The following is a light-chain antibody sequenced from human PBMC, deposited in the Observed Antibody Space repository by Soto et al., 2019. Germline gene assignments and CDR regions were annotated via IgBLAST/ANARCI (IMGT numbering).Light chain of an antibody. J-gene: IGKJ4*01. V-gene: IGKV1-12*01. CDR1: QSVRSW. CDR3: QQANSFPLT. CDR2: GAS. Sequence: DIQMTQSPSSVSASVGDRVTITCRASQSVRSWLAWYQQKPGQAPKLLISGASNLQSGVPARFSGSGSGTDFTLTISSLQPEDFATYFCQQANSFPLTFGGGTKVDIK.